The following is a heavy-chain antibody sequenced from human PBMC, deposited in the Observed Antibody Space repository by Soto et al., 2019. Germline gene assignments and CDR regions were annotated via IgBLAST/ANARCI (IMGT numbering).Heavy chain of an antibody. CDR1: GGSICSYY. CDR3: ARDFANYDPPYYYGMDV. V-gene: IGHV4-59*01. J-gene: IGHJ6*02. Sequence: PSETLSLTCTVSGGSICSYYWSGIRQPPGKGLEWIGYIYYSGSTNYNPSLKSRVTISVDTSKNQFSLKLSSVTAADTAVYYCARDFANYDPPYYYGMDVWGQGTMVTVSS. CDR2: IYYSGST. D-gene: IGHD3-3*01.